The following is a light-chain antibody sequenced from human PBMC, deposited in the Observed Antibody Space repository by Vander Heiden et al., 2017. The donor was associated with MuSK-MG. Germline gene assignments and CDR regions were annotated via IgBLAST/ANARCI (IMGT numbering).Light chain of an antibody. CDR1: QDIRND. Sequence: AIQMTQSPSSLSASVGDRVTITCRASQDIRNDLGWYQQKPGKAPNLLIYAASTLQSGVPSRFSGSGSGTAFTLTISSLQPEDFATYYCLQYDIYPSTFGQGTKVEIK. J-gene: IGKJ1*01. V-gene: IGKV1-6*02. CDR2: AAS. CDR3: LQYDIYPST.